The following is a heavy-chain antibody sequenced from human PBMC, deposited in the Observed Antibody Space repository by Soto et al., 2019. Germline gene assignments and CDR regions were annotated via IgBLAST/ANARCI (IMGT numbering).Heavy chain of an antibody. Sequence: EVQLVESGGGLVKPGGSLRLSCAASGFTFSSYSMNWVRQAPGKGLEWVSSISSSSSYIYYADSVKGRFTISRDNAKNSLYLQMNSLRAEDTAVYYCARERGYSSGWPYYFDYWGQGILVTVSS. D-gene: IGHD6-19*01. J-gene: IGHJ4*02. CDR2: ISSSSSYI. CDR3: ARERGYSSGWPYYFDY. CDR1: GFTFSSYS. V-gene: IGHV3-21*01.